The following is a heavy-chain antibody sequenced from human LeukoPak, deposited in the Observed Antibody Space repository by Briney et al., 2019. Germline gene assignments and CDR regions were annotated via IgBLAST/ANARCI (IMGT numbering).Heavy chain of an antibody. CDR2: IYYSGST. CDR3: ARAARVPAAIFVNAFDI. V-gene: IGHV4-59*08. D-gene: IGHD2-2*01. CDR1: GGSISSYY. Sequence: SETLSLTCTVSGGSISSYYWSWIRQPPGKGLEWIGYIYYSGSTNYNPSLKSRVTISVDTSKNQFSLKLSSVTAADTAVYYCARAARVPAAIFVNAFDIWGQGSMVTVSS. J-gene: IGHJ3*02.